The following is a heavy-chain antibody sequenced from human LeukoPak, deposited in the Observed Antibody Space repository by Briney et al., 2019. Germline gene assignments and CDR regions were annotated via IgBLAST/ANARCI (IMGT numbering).Heavy chain of an antibody. J-gene: IGHJ4*02. CDR2: ISGSGGST. V-gene: IGHV3-23*01. CDR3: ARAAADFDY. D-gene: IGHD2-2*01. Sequence: GGTLRLSCAASGFTFSNYGMSWVRQAPGKGLEWVPAISGSGGSTYYADSVKGRFTISRDNAKNLLYLQMNSLRAEDTAVYYCARAAADFDYWGQGTLVTVSS. CDR1: GFTFSNYG.